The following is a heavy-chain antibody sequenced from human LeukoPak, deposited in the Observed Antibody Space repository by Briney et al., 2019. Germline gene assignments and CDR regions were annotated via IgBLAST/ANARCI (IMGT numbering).Heavy chain of an antibody. Sequence: SETLSLTCTVSGGSISSYYWSWIRQPPGKGLEWIGDIYYSGGTNYNPSLKSQVTISVDTSKNQFSLKLSSVTAADTAIYYCARRITDSGSYSEFDYWGQGALVTVSS. CDR3: ARRITDSGSYSEFDY. D-gene: IGHD1-26*01. CDR1: GGSISSYY. J-gene: IGHJ4*02. CDR2: IYYSGGT. V-gene: IGHV4-59*08.